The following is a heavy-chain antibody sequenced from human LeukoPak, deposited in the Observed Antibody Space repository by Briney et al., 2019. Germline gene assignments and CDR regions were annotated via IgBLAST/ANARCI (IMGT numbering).Heavy chain of an antibody. CDR2: INWNSGST. V-gene: IGHV3-20*04. CDR1: GFTFDDYG. D-gene: IGHD2-21*02. CDR3: GGDRSGAFDI. Sequence: GGSLRLSCAASGFTFDDYGMSWVRQAPGKGLEWVSGINWNSGSTGYADSVKGRFTISRDNSKNTLYLQMNSLRAEDTAVYYCGGDRSGAFDIWGQGTMVTVSS. J-gene: IGHJ3*02.